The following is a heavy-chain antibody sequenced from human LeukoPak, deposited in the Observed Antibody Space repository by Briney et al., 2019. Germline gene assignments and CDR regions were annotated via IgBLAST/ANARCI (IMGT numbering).Heavy chain of an antibody. V-gene: IGHV1-2*02. J-gene: IGHJ6*03. CDR3: ARTSGGYDSSGYYYYYYYYMDV. D-gene: IGHD3-22*01. CDR1: GYTFTGYY. CDR2: INPNSGGT. Sequence: ASVKVSCKASGYTFTGYYMHWVRQAPGQGLEWMGWINPNSGGTNYAQKFQGRVTMTRDTSLSTAYMELNSLRAEDTAVYYCARTSGGYDSSGYYYYYYYYMDVWGKGTTVTVSS.